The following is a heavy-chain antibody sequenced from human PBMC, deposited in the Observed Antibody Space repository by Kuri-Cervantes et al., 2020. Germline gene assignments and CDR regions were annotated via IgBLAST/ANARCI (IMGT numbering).Heavy chain of an antibody. D-gene: IGHD6-19*01. CDR1: SGSLGDSY. Sequence: GSLRLSCAVSSGSLGDSYWSWIRQSPGKGLEWIGEINHSGSTNYNPSLKGRVTISVDTSKNQFSLKLSSVTAADTAVYYCARGRRTRAVAGTHDYWGQGTLVTVSS. J-gene: IGHJ4*02. CDR3: ARGRRTRAVAGTHDY. V-gene: IGHV4-34*01. CDR2: INHSGST.